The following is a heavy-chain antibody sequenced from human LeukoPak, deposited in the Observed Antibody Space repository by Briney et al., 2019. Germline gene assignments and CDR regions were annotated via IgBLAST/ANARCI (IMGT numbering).Heavy chain of an antibody. J-gene: IGHJ4*02. CDR3: ARSGTATKKYQIGY. CDR1: GYTFTSYG. V-gene: IGHV1-18*01. Sequence: ASVKVSCKASGYTFTSYGISWVRQAPGQGLEWMGWISAYNGNTNYAQKLQGRVTMTTDTPTSTAYMELRSLRSEDTAVYYCARSGTATKKYQIGYWGQGTLVTVSS. D-gene: IGHD5-24*01. CDR2: ISAYNGNT.